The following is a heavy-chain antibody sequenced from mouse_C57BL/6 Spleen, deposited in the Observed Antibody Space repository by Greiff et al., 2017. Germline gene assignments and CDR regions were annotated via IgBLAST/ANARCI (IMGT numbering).Heavy chain of an antibody. J-gene: IGHJ4*01. CDR1: GYTFTSYW. CDR2: IYPGSGST. CDR3: ARSLYYGSSPYYAMDY. Sequence: VQLQQPGAELVKPGASVKMSCKASGYTFTSYWITWVKQRPGQGLEWIGDIYPGSGSTNYNEKFKSKATLTVDTSSSTAYMQLSSLTSEDSAVYYCARSLYYGSSPYYAMDYWGQGTSVTVSS. D-gene: IGHD1-1*01. V-gene: IGHV1-55*01.